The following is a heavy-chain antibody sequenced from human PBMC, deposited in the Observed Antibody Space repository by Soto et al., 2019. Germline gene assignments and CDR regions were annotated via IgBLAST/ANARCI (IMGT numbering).Heavy chain of an antibody. CDR2: ISAYNGNT. CDR3: ARDRQWFRNDAFDI. J-gene: IGHJ3*02. CDR1: GYTFTSYG. V-gene: IGHV1-18*01. D-gene: IGHD3-22*01. Sequence: GASVKVSCKASGYTFTSYGISWVRQAPGQGLEWMGWISAYNGNTNYAQKLQGRVTMTTDTSTSTAYMELRSLRSGDTAVYYCARDRQWFRNDAFDIWGQGTMVTVSS.